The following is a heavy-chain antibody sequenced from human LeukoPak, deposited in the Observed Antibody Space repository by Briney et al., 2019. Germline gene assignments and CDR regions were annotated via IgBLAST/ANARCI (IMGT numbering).Heavy chain of an antibody. J-gene: IGHJ4*02. CDR3: ARDGRAGSLFAY. Sequence: SETLSLTCTVSGGSLSSGGYYWTWIRQPAGKGLEWIGRVYTNGNTNYNPSLKSRVTISVDTSKNQFSLKLSSVTAADTAIYYCARDGRAGSLFAYWGQGTLVTVSS. V-gene: IGHV4-61*02. D-gene: IGHD6-19*01. CDR1: GGSLSSGGYY. CDR2: VYTNGNT.